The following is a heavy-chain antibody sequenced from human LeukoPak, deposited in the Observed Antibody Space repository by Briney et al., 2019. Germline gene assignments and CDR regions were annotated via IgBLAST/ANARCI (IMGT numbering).Heavy chain of an antibody. D-gene: IGHD6-13*01. V-gene: IGHV3-11*04. J-gene: IGHJ4*02. CDR1: GFTFSDYY. CDR2: ISSSGSTI. Sequence: GGSLRLSCETSGFTFSDYYLIWIRQAPGKGLEWVSYISSSGSTIYYADSVKGRFTISRDNAKNSLYLQMNSLRAEDTAVYYCAREPTYTSSWYTTCDYWGQGALVTVSS. CDR3: AREPTYTSSWYTTCDY.